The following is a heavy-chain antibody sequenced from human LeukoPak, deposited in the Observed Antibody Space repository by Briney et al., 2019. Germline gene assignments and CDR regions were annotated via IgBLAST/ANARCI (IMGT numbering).Heavy chain of an antibody. CDR1: GFTFSGYG. V-gene: IGHV3-30*02. D-gene: IGHD6-13*01. CDR2: VRYDGSNK. CDR3: ARDGTAAGLYFDL. J-gene: IGHJ4*01. Sequence: GGSLRLSCAASGFTFSGYGMHWVRQAPGKGLEWISFVRYDGSNKYYADSVKGRFTISRDNSKNTLYLEMNNLRVEDTAVYYCARDGTAAGLYFDLWGQGTLVTVSS.